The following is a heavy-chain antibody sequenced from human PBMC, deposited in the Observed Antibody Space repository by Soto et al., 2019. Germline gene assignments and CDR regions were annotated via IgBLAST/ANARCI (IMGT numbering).Heavy chain of an antibody. J-gene: IGHJ6*02. D-gene: IGHD6-13*01. V-gene: IGHV4-31*03. Sequence: SETLSLTCTVSGGSISSGGYYWSWIRQHPGKGLEWIGYISYSGSTYYNPSLKRRVTISVDTSKNQFSLKLSSVTAAAMSVYSCARGYPSAAADYYGMDVWGQGTTVTVSS. CDR3: ARGYPSAAADYYGMDV. CDR1: GGSISSGGYY. CDR2: ISYSGST.